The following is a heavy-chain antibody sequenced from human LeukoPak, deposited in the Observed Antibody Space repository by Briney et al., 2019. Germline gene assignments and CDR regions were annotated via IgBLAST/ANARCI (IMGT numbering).Heavy chain of an antibody. Sequence: GGSLRLSCAASGFTFSSYAMSWVRQAPGKGLEWVSIISDSGGVTYYADSVKGRFTISRDNSKNTLYLQMNSLRAEDTAVYYCAKGRMTYCSSTSCYRTFDYWGQEPWSPSPQ. V-gene: IGHV3-23*01. D-gene: IGHD2-2*01. CDR3: AKGRMTYCSSTSCYRTFDY. CDR2: ISDSGGVT. CDR1: GFTFSSYA. J-gene: IGHJ4*01.